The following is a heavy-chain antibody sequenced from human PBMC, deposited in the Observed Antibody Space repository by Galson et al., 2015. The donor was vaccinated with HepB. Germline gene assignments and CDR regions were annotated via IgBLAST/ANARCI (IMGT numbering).Heavy chain of an antibody. CDR2: VSTYNGDT. D-gene: IGHD3-10*01. CDR3: ARDTNIGSGSHYYYYYMDV. V-gene: IGHV1-18*01. CDR1: GGTFSSYA. Sequence: SVKVSCKASGGTFSSYAISWVRQAPGQGLAWMGWVSTYNGDTNYAQKVQDRVTMTTDTSTSTAYMELRSLRSDDTAVYYCARDTNIGSGSHYYYYYMDVWGKGTTVTVSS. J-gene: IGHJ6*03.